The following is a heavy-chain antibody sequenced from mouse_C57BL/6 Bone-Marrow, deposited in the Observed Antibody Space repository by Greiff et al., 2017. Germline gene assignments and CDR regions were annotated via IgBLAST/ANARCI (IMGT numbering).Heavy chain of an antibody. J-gene: IGHJ1*03. CDR2: IYPRSGNT. V-gene: IGHV1-81*01. D-gene: IGHD1-1*01. CDR3: SYDYGWYFDV. Sequence: QVQLQQSGAELARPGASVKLSCKASGYTFTSYGISWVKQRTGQGLEWIGEIYPRSGNTYYNEKFKGKATLTADKSSSTAYMELRSLTSEDSADYFFSYDYGWYFDVGGTGTTVTVSS. CDR1: GYTFTSYG.